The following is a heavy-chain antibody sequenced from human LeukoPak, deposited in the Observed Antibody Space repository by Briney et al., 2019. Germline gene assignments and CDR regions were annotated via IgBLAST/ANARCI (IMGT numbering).Heavy chain of an antibody. Sequence: ASVKVSCKASGGTFSSYAISWVRQAPGQGLEWMGGIIPIFGTANYAQKFQGRVTITADESTSTAHMELSSLRSEDTAMYYCARAPLGGNSGFWLYWGQGTLVTVSS. CDR1: GGTFSSYA. V-gene: IGHV1-69*13. D-gene: IGHD4-23*01. J-gene: IGHJ4*02. CDR3: ARAPLGGNSGFWLY. CDR2: IIPIFGTA.